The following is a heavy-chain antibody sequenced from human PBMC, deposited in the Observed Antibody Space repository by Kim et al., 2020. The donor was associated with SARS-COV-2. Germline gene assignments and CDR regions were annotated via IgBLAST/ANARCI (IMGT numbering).Heavy chain of an antibody. CDR1: GFTFSSYA. V-gene: IGHV3-23*01. J-gene: IGHJ6*02. Sequence: GGSLRLSCAASGFTFSSYAMSWVRQAPGKGLEWVSAISGSGGSTYYADSVKGRFTISRDNSKNTLYLQMNSLRAEDTAVYYCAKWSHMDFYYYYYGMDVWGQGTTVTVSS. CDR2: ISGSGGST. CDR3: AKWSHMDFYYYYYGMDV. D-gene: IGHD2-21*01.